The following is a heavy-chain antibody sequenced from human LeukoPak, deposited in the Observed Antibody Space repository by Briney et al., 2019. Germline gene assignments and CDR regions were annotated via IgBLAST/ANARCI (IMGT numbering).Heavy chain of an antibody. V-gene: IGHV3-23*01. CDR3: AKTYMWSIDAFHI. J-gene: IGHJ3*02. Sequence: PGGSLRLSCVASGFTFSNYEFNWVRQAPGKGLEWVSGITARADSTYYADSVKGRVTISRDNSKNTLFLQLNSLRAEDAAVYYCAKTYMWSIDAFHIWGQGTMVTVSS. CDR1: GFTFSNYE. D-gene: IGHD2-8*02. CDR2: ITARADST.